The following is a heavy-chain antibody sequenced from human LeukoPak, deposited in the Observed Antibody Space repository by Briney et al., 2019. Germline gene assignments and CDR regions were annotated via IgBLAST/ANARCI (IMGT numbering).Heavy chain of an antibody. D-gene: IGHD2-2*01. J-gene: IGHJ6*02. CDR3: ATVVVPAAGDYYYGMDV. CDR1: GFTFGSYS. CDR2: ISSSSSYI. V-gene: IGHV3-21*01. Sequence: GGSLRLSCAASGFTFGSYSMNWVRQAPGKGLEWVSSISSSSSYIYYADSVKGRFTISRDNAKNSLYLQMNSLRAEDTAVYYCATVVVPAAGDYYYGMDVWGQGTTVTVSS.